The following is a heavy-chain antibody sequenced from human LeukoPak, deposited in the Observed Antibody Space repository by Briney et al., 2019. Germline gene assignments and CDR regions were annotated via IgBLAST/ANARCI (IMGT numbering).Heavy chain of an antibody. V-gene: IGHV4-31*03. J-gene: IGHJ4*02. CDR1: GGSISSGGYY. D-gene: IGHD3-10*01. CDR3: ARAHRDPEFFFDY. CDR2: IYYSGST. Sequence: TLSLTCTVSGGSISSGGYYWSWIRQHPGKGLEWIGYIYYSGSTYYNPSLKSRVTISVDTSKNQFSLKLSSVTAADTAVYYCARAHRDPEFFFDYWGQGTLVTVSS.